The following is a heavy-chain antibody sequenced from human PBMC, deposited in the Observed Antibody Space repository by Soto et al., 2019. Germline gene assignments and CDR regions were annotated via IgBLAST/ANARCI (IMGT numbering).Heavy chain of an antibody. V-gene: IGHV1-69*13. CDR3: AREGNRVRAHYGMDV. Sequence: ASVKVSCKASGGTFSSYAISWVRQAPGQGLEWMGGIIPIFGTANYAQKFQGRVTITADESTSTAYMELSSLRSEDTAVYYCAREGNRVRAHYGMDVWGQGTTVTVSS. CDR1: GGTFSSYA. CDR2: IIPIFGTA. D-gene: IGHD3-10*01. J-gene: IGHJ6*02.